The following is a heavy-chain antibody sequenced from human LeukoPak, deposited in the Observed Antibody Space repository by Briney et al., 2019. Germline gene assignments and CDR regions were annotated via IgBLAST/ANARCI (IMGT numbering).Heavy chain of an antibody. CDR3: ARDSIDGSGTYYNDSPDY. CDR1: GYTFSSYG. D-gene: IGHD3-10*01. J-gene: IGHJ4*02. V-gene: IGHV1-18*01. CDR2: ISAYNGNT. Sequence: GASVEVSCKASGYTFSSYGISWVRQAPGQGLEWMGWISAYNGNTDYAQNLRGRLIMTTDTSTSTAYMELRSLRSDDTAVYYCARDSIDGSGTYYNDSPDYWGQGTLVTVSS.